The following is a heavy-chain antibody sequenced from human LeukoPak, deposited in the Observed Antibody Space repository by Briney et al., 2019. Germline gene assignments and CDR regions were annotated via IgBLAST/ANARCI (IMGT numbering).Heavy chain of an antibody. Sequence: SETLSLTCTVSGGSISSYYWSWIRQPPGKGLEWIGYIYYSGSTNYNPSLKSRVTISVATSKNQFSLKLSSVTAADTAVYFCARDRGGSKFSALYGRDFYYMDVWGKGTTVTVSS. V-gene: IGHV4-59*01. CDR3: ARDRGGSKFSALYGRDFYYMDV. J-gene: IGHJ6*03. D-gene: IGHD3-16*01. CDR1: GGSISSYY. CDR2: IYYSGST.